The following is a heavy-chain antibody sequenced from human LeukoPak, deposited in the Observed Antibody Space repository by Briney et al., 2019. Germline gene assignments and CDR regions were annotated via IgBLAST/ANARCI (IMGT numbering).Heavy chain of an antibody. V-gene: IGHV4-4*09. Sequence: SETLSLTCTVSGGSISSYYWSWIRQPPGKGLEWIGYIYTSGSTNYTSSLKSRVTISVDTSKNQFSLKLSSVTAADTAVYYCARESPGAWFDPWGQGTQVTVSS. CDR3: ARESPGAWFDP. CDR1: GGSISSYY. CDR2: IYTSGST. D-gene: IGHD3-10*01. J-gene: IGHJ5*02.